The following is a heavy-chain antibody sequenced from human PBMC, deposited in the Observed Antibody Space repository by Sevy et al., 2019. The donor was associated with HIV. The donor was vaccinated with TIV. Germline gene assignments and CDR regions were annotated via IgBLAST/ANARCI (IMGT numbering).Heavy chain of an antibody. V-gene: IGHV3-11*04. D-gene: IGHD3-10*01. CDR2: ISGSGIT. Sequence: GGSLRLSCSGSGFIFSDYYMSWIRQAPGRGLEWVSYISGSGITYYADSVKGRFTISRDNGKNSAFLQMDGLRAEDTGVYFCVREVGGSGSKWGQGTLVTVSS. CDR3: VREVGGSGSK. J-gene: IGHJ4*02. CDR1: GFIFSDYY.